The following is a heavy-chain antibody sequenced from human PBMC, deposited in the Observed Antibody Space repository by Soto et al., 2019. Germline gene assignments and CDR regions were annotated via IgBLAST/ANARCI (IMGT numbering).Heavy chain of an antibody. J-gene: IGHJ3*02. D-gene: IGHD3-10*02. V-gene: IGHV3-21*01. Sequence: GGSLRLSCAASGFTFSSYSMNWVRQAPGKGLEWVSSISSSSSYIYYADSVKGRFTISRDNAKNSLYLQMNSLRAEDTAVYDCARDLSPGDDAFDIWGQGTMVTVSS. CDR1: GFTFSSYS. CDR2: ISSSSSYI. CDR3: ARDLSPGDDAFDI.